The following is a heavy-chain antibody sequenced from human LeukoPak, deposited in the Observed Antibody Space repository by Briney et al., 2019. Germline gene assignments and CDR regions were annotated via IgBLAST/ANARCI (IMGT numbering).Heavy chain of an antibody. V-gene: IGHV4-59*01. D-gene: IGHD3-3*01. Sequence: SETLSLTCTVSGGSISSYYWSWIRQPPGKGLEWIGYIYYSGSTNYNPSLKGRVTISVDTSKNQFSLKLSSVTAADTAVYYCASTYYDFWSGYTYFDYWGQGTLVTVSS. CDR2: IYYSGST. J-gene: IGHJ4*02. CDR1: GGSISSYY. CDR3: ASTYYDFWSGYTYFDY.